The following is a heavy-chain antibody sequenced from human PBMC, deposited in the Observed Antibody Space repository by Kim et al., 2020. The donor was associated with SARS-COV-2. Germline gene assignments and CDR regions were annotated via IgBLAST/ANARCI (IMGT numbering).Heavy chain of an antibody. CDR3: AKALYDSSGYFTSGYYYYGMDV. V-gene: IGHV3-30*18. CDR1: GFTFSSYG. CDR2: ISYDGSNK. D-gene: IGHD3-22*01. J-gene: IGHJ6*02. Sequence: GGSLRLSCAASGFTFSSYGMNWVRQAPGKGLEWVAVISYDGSNKYYADSVKGRFTISRDNSKNTLYLQMNSLRAEDTAVYYCAKALYDSSGYFTSGYYYYGMDVWGHGTTVTVSS.